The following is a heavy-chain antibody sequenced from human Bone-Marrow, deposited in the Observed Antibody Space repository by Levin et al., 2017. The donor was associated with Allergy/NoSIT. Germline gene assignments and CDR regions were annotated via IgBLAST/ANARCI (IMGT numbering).Heavy chain of an antibody. D-gene: IGHD6-19*01. V-gene: IGHV3-7*03. CDR3: ARDSGWLSVN. J-gene: IGHJ4*02. CDR2: IKQDGSQK. Sequence: GESLKISCAASGFTFSNNWMSWVRQAPGKGLEWVANIKQDGSQKFYVDSVRGRFTISRDNAKNSLYLQMNSLGAEDTAIYYCARDSGWLSVNWGQGTLVTVSS. CDR1: GFTFSNNW.